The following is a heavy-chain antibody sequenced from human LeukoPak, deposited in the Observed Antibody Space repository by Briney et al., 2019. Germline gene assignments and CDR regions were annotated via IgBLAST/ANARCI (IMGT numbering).Heavy chain of an antibody. J-gene: IGHJ3*02. D-gene: IGHD3-22*01. CDR1: GFTFSSYA. CDR3: AKGVGGYYYADVEGAFDI. V-gene: IGHV3-23*01. CDR2: ISASGGST. Sequence: GGSLRLSCGASGFTFSSYAMSWVRQAPGKGLEWVSRISASGGSTYYGDSAKGRFTISRDNSKNTLYLQMSNLRAEDTAVYYCAKGVGGYYYADVEGAFDIWGQGTMVTVSS.